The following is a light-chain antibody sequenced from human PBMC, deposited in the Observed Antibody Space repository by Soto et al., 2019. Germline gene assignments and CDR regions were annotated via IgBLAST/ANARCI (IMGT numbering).Light chain of an antibody. CDR1: QSVLSTSNNKNY. J-gene: IGKJ3*01. CDR2: WAS. CDR3: QQYYSTFPFT. V-gene: IGKV4-1*01. Sequence: DIVMTQSPDSLAVSLGERATINCKSSQSVLSTSNNKNYLGWYQQKPGQPPKLRIYWASIRESGVPDRFSCSGSGTDFTLPISSLQDEYGSVYYCQQYYSTFPFTFGPGTKVDIK.